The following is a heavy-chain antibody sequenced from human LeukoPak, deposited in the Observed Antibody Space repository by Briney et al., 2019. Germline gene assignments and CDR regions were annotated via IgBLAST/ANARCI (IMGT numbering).Heavy chain of an antibody. CDR3: ARDSEHSSSFAFDI. V-gene: IGHV3-7*01. D-gene: IGHD6-13*01. CDR1: GFTFRSHW. CDR2: INQDGSEK. Sequence: GWSLRLSCAASGFTFRSHWMSWVRQAPGKGQEWVANINQDGSEKHYVDYVKGRFTISRDNAKNSLYLQMNSLRAEDTAMYYCARDSEHSSSFAFDIWGQGTMVTVSS. J-gene: IGHJ3*02.